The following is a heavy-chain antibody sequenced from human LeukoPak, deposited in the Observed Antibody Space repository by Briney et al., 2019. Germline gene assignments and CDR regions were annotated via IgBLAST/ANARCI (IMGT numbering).Heavy chain of an antibody. Sequence: SETLSLTCTVSGGSISSGSYYWSWIRQPAGKGLEWIGRIYTSGSTNYNPSLKSRVTISVDTSKNQFSLKLSSVTAADTAVYYCATNVDTAMADAFDIWGQGTLVTVSS. CDR2: IYTSGST. D-gene: IGHD5-18*01. V-gene: IGHV4-61*02. CDR3: ATNVDTAMADAFDI. CDR1: GGSISSGSYY. J-gene: IGHJ3*02.